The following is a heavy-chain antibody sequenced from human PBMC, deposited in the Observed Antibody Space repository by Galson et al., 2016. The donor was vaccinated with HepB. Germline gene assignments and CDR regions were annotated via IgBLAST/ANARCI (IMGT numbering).Heavy chain of an antibody. D-gene: IGHD1-1*01. CDR3: AKLMGDWGDRSTGFVDY. J-gene: IGHJ4*02. CDR1: GFTFSSYI. Sequence: SLRLSCAASGFTFSSYIMSWVRQAPGKRLEWVAAISGRGYDTYYTDPAKGRFTISKDKSKNPVYLHMNNLRAEDTAIYYCAKLMGDWGDRSTGFVDYWGQGTLVTVSP. V-gene: IGHV3-23*01. CDR2: ISGRGYDT.